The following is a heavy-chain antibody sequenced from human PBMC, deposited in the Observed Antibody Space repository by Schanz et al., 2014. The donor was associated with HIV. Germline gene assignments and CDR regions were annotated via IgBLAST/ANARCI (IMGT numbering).Heavy chain of an antibody. CDR3: AKLKSHSPD. CDR1: GFSVSDYY. V-gene: IGHV3-23*04. J-gene: IGHJ4*02. CDR2: ISGSGGST. Sequence: EVQLVESGGGLIHPGGSLRLSCAISGFSVSDYYMNWVRQAPGKGLEWVSAISGSGGSTYYADSVKGRFTISRDNSKNTLYLQMNSLRAEDTAVYFCAKLKSHSPDWGQGTLVIVSS.